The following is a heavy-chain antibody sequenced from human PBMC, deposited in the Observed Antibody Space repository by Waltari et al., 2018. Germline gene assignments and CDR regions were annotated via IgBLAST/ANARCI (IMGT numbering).Heavy chain of an antibody. CDR3: ARRTEKHAFDI. CDR1: GYSFTRYW. V-gene: IGHV5-51*01. Sequence: EVQLVQSGAEVKKPGESLKFSCKGSGYSFTRYWNVRVRQMPGKGLEWMGVIYPGDSDTRYSPSYQGQVTISADKSISTAYLQWSSLKASDTAMYYCARRTEKHAFDIWGQGTMVTVSS. CDR2: IYPGDSDT. J-gene: IGHJ3*02.